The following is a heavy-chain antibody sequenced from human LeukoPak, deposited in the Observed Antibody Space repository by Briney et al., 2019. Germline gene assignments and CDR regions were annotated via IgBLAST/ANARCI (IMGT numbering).Heavy chain of an antibody. CDR1: GGSFSGYY. Sequence: SETLSLTCAVYGGSFSGYYWSWIRQPPGKGLEWIGEINHSGSTNYNPSLKSRVTISVDTSKNQFSLKLSSVTAADTAVYYCARGGYWYYYDSSGYLDYWGQGTLVTVSS. CDR2: INHSGST. CDR3: ARGGYWYYYDSSGYLDY. D-gene: IGHD3-22*01. V-gene: IGHV4-34*01. J-gene: IGHJ4*02.